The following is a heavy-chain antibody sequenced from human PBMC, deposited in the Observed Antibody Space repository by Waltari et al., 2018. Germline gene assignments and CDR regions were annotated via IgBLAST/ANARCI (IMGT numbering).Heavy chain of an antibody. CDR3: ARDSYYYDSSGYYPYFDY. V-gene: IGHV4-38-2*02. J-gene: IGHJ4*02. CDR1: GYSIRSGYY. Sequence: QVQLQESGPGLVKPSETLSLTCAVSGYSIRSGYYWGWIRQPPARGLEWIGSIYHSGSTYYNPSLKSRVTISVDTSKNQFSLKLSSVTAADTAVYYCARDSYYYDSSGYYPYFDYWGQGTLVTVSS. CDR2: IYHSGST. D-gene: IGHD3-22*01.